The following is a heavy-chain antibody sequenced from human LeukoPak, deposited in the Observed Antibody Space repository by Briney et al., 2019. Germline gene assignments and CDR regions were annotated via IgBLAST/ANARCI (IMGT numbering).Heavy chain of an antibody. V-gene: IGHV3-48*04. CDR3: ARDRAVVVPAAISDGGWFDP. J-gene: IGHJ5*02. CDR1: GFTFSSYG. D-gene: IGHD2-2*02. Sequence: QPGGSLRLSCAASGFTFSSYGMHWVRQAPGKGLEWVSYISSSGSTIYYADSVKGRFTISRDNAKNSLYLQMNSLRAEDTAVYYCARDRAVVVPAAISDGGWFDPWGQGTLVTVSS. CDR2: ISSSGSTI.